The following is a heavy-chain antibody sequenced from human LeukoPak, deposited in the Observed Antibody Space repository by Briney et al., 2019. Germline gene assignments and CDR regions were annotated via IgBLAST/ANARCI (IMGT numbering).Heavy chain of an antibody. D-gene: IGHD6-13*01. J-gene: IGHJ3*02. V-gene: IGHV4-59*12. Sequence: SETLSLTCSVSGGSINNYYWTWIRQPPGKGLEWIGYISYSGTTKYNPSLKSRVTMSVDTSKNQFSLKLSSVTAADTAVYYCARDMRRYSSSWYDAFDIWGQGTMVTVSS. CDR1: GGSINNYY. CDR2: ISYSGTT. CDR3: ARDMRRYSSSWYDAFDI.